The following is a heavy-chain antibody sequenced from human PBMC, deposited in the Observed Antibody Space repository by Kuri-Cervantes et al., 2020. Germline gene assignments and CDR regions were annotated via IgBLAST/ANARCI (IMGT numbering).Heavy chain of an antibody. V-gene: IGHV3-23*01. CDR1: GFTFSSYA. Sequence: GESLKISCAASGFTFSSYAMSWVRQAPGKGLEWVSAISGSGSSTYYADSVKGRFTISRDNSKNTLYLQMNSLRAEDTAVYYCAKDPLSAGYCSGGSCLYFDYWGQGTLVTVSS. D-gene: IGHD2-15*01. CDR2: ISGSGSST. CDR3: AKDPLSAGYCSGGSCLYFDY. J-gene: IGHJ4*02.